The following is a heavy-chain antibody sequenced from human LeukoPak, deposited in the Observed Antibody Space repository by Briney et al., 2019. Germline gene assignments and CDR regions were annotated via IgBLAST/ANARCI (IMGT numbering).Heavy chain of an antibody. CDR3: ARQLTTLRGFDI. CDR1: GFTFTTSW. J-gene: IGHJ3*02. V-gene: IGHV5-51*01. Sequence: GESLKISCQGSGFTFTTSWIGWVRQLPGKGLEWMRIIYPGDSDTRYGPSFQGQVTISADKSINTAYLQWTSLKASDTAMYYCARQLTTLRGFDIWGQGTLVTASS. D-gene: IGHD4-11*01. CDR2: IYPGDSDT.